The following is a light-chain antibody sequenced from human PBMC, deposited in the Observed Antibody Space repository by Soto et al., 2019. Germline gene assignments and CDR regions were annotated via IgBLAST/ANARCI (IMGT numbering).Light chain of an antibody. V-gene: IGKV3-15*01. J-gene: IGKJ4*01. CDR2: GAS. CDR1: QGVSRK. CDR3: QQYHTWPIT. Sequence: EIVMTQSPATLSVAPGERVTLSGRAIQGVSRKLAWYQHKSGQAPRLLISGASTGATGIPARFSGSGSGTEFTLTISSLQSEDCAIYYCQQYHTWPITFGGGTKVDIK.